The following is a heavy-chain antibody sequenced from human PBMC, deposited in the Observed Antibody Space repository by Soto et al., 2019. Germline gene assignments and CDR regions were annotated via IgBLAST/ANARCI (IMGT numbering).Heavy chain of an antibody. CDR1: GFSLSTSGVG. J-gene: IGHJ6*02. D-gene: IGHD3-3*01. Sequence: SGPTLENPPQTLTLTCTFSGFSLSTSGVGVGWILQPPGKALEWLALIYWNDDKRYSPSQKSRLTITKDTSKNQVVLTMTNMDPVDTATYYCAHAAYDFWSGLYHYGMDVWGQGT. CDR2: IYWNDDK. V-gene: IGHV2-5*01. CDR3: AHAAYDFWSGLYHYGMDV.